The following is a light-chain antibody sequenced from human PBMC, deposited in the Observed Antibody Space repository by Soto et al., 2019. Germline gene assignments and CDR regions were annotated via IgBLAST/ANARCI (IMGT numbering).Light chain of an antibody. J-gene: IGLJ1*01. Sequence: QYALTQPASVSGSPGQSITISCTGTSSDVGGYNYVSWYQQHQGKAPKLMIYEVSNRPSGVSNRFSGSKSGNTASLTISGLQAEDEADYYCISSTSTNTYVFGTGTKLSVL. CDR3: ISSTSTNTYV. V-gene: IGLV2-14*01. CDR1: SSDVGGYNY. CDR2: EVS.